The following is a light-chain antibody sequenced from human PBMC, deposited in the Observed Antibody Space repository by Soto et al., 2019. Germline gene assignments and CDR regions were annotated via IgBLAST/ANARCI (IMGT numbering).Light chain of an antibody. V-gene: IGKV3-20*01. CDR2: GAS. CDR3: QQYGSFPWT. J-gene: IGKJ1*01. CDR1: QSVSSSY. Sequence: EIVLTQSPGTLSLSPGERATLSCRASQSVSSSYLAWYQQKPGQAPRLLIYGASSRATGIPDRFSGSGSGTDSTLTISRLEPEDFAVYYCQQYGSFPWTFGQGTKVEIK.